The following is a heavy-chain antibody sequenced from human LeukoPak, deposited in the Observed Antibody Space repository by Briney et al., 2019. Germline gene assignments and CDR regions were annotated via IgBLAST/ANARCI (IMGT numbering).Heavy chain of an antibody. CDR2: IYYSGST. CDR3: ARGRSVAGQYYFDY. D-gene: IGHD6-19*01. J-gene: IGHJ4*02. V-gene: IGHV4-59*01. Sequence: SETLSLTCTVSGGSISSYYWSWIRQPPGKGLEWIGYIYYSGSTNYNPSLKSRVTISVDTSKNQFSLKLRSMTAADTAVYYCARGRSVAGQYYFDYWGQGTLVTVSS. CDR1: GGSISSYY.